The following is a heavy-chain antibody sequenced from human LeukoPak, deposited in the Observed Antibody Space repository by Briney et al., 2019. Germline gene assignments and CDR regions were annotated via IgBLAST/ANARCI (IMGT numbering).Heavy chain of an antibody. J-gene: IGHJ4*02. CDR2: ISESGDST. V-gene: IGHV3-23*01. CDR1: GFTFSDNV. D-gene: IGHD6-6*01. Sequence: GGSLRLSCAASGFTFSDNVMTWVRQAPGKGLEWVTGISESGDSTYYADSVKGRFTISRDNSKNTLYMQMNSLRAEDTAVYYCAKGGVYFSSSQTDWGQGTLVTVSS. CDR3: AKGGVYFSSSQTD.